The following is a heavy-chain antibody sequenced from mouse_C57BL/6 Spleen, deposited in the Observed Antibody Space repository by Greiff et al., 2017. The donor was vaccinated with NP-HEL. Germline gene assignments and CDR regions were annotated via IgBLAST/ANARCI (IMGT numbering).Heavy chain of an antibody. CDR2: IYPGDGDT. V-gene: IGHV1-82*01. CDR3: ARRGWEGDFDY. D-gene: IGHD1-1*02. J-gene: IGHJ2*01. CDR1: GYAFSSSW. Sequence: QVQLQQSGPELVKPGASVKISCKASGYAFSSSWMNWVKQRPGKGLEWIGRIYPGDGDTNYTGKFKGKATLTADKASSTAYMQLSSLTSEDSAVDFCARRGWEGDFDYWGQGTTLTVSS.